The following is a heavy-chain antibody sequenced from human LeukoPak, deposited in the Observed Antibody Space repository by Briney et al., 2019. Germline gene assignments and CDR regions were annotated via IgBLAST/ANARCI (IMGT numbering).Heavy chain of an antibody. Sequence: PGGSLRLSCAASGFTFSSYSMNWVRQAPGKGLEWVSSISSSSSYIYYADSVKGRFTISRDNAKNSLYLQMNSLRAEDTAVYYCARDFLSARDYDFWSGYYNPDYFDYWGQGTLVTVSS. V-gene: IGHV3-21*01. J-gene: IGHJ4*02. CDR3: ARDFLSARDYDFWSGYYNPDYFDY. D-gene: IGHD3-3*01. CDR1: GFTFSSYS. CDR2: ISSSSSYI.